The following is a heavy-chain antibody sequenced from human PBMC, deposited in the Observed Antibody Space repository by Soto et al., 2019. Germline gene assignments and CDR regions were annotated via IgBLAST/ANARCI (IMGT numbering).Heavy chain of an antibody. CDR2: IYWDDEK. CDR1: GFSLSSSGVG. Sequence: QITLKESGPTLVKPTQTLTLTCTFSGFSLSSSGVGVGWIRQPPGKALEWLALIYWDDEKRYSPSLKSRLTINKNTSKNQVILIMTNMDPEDTGTYYCAHRRNTYYDILTGYSKNWFDPWGQGTLVTVSS. V-gene: IGHV2-5*02. D-gene: IGHD3-9*01. J-gene: IGHJ5*02. CDR3: AHRRNTYYDILTGYSKNWFDP.